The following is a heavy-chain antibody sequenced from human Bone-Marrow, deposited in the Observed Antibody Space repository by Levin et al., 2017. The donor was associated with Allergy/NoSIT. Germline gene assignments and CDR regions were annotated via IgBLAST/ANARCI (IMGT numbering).Heavy chain of an antibody. CDR2: LYYSGST. CDR3: ARHVGDYYFDTSGVVDY. CDR1: GGSITSSSYY. D-gene: IGHD3-22*01. Sequence: SETLSLTCTVSGGSITSSSYYWGWIRQPPGKGLEWIGSLYYSGSTDYKPSLKSRVTISVDTSKNQFSLNLSSVTAADTAVYYCARHVGDYYFDTSGVVDYWGQGTLVTVSS. J-gene: IGHJ4*02. V-gene: IGHV4-39*01.